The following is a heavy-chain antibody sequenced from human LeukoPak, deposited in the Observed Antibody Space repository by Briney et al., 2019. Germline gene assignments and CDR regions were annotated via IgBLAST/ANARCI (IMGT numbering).Heavy chain of an antibody. D-gene: IGHD2-15*01. J-gene: IGHJ4*02. V-gene: IGHV3-48*01. Sequence: GGSLRLSCAASGFTFNIYSMDWVRQAQGKGLEWVSKITSKSTTIYYADSVKGRFTISRDNAKNSLYLQMNSLRAEDTAVYYCARERGYCAGDSCYGSDYWGQGILVTVSS. CDR1: GFTFNIYS. CDR2: ITSKSTTI. CDR3: ARERGYCAGDSCYGSDY.